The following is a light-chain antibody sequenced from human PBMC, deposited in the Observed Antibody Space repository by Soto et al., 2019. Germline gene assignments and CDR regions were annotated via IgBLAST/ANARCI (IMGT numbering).Light chain of an antibody. V-gene: IGKV3-15*01. J-gene: IGKJ2*01. CDR2: AAS. CDR1: QSLNTN. Sequence: EIVMTQSPATLSVSPGERVTLSCRASQSLNTNLAWFQQRPGQAPRLLIYAASARATDIPARFIGSGSGTEFTITISGLQSEDFAVYYCQQYKNWPPYTFGQGTKLEIK. CDR3: QQYKNWPPYT.